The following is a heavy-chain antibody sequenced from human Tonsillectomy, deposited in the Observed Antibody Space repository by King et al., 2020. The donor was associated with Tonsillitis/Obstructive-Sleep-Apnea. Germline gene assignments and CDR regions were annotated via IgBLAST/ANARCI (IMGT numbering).Heavy chain of an antibody. Sequence: VQLQESGPGLVKPSQTPSLTCTVSGGSISSGGYYWSWIRQHPGKGLEWIGYIYYSGSTYYNPSLKSRVTISVDTSKNQFSLKLSSVTAADTAVYYCARDRSYCPTCRYMDVWGKGTTVTVSS. V-gene: IGHV4-31*03. J-gene: IGHJ6*03. D-gene: IGHD2-15*01. CDR1: GGSISSGGYY. CDR3: ARDRSYCPTCRYMDV. CDR2: IYYSGST.